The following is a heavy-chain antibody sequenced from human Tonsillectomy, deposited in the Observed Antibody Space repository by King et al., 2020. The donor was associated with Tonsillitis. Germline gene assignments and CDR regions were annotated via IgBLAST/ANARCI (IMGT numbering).Heavy chain of an antibody. CDR2: ISYDGSNK. D-gene: IGHD4-23*01. Sequence: VQLVESGGGVVQPGRSLRLSCAASGFTFSNYGMHWVRQAPGKGLEWVAVISYDGSNKYYADSVKGRFNISRDNSKNTLYLQMNSLRAEDTAVYYCARPEVTPPNYYYYGMDVWGQGTTVTVSS. CDR3: ARPEVTPPNYYYYGMDV. V-gene: IGHV3-33*05. J-gene: IGHJ6*02. CDR1: GFTFSNYG.